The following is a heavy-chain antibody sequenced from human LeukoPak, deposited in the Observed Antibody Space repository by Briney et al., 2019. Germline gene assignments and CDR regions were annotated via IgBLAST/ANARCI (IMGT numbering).Heavy chain of an antibody. CDR1: GVSVSDGRYY. D-gene: IGHD2-2*01. Sequence: SQTLSLTCNVSGVSVSDGRYYWTWIRQHPGKGLEWIGYKYYSGSAKYNPSLKSRLTISIDASKNQFSLQLSSVTAADTATYYCATPYCSSISCLDVFNMWGQGTRVTVSS. J-gene: IGHJ3*02. CDR2: KYYSGSA. V-gene: IGHV4-31*03. CDR3: ATPYCSSISCLDVFNM.